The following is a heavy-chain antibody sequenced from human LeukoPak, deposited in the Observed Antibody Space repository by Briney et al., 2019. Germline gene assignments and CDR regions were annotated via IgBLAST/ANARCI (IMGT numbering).Heavy chain of an antibody. D-gene: IGHD1-1*01. Sequence: PSETLSLTCTVPGGSISTYYWSWIRQPPGKGLEWIGYISYTVTTNYNPSLKSRVTISVDTSKNQFSLKLSSVTAADTAVYYCARVGDWNDLVYWGQGTLVTVSS. CDR3: ARVGDWNDLVY. CDR1: GGSISTYY. V-gene: IGHV4-59*01. J-gene: IGHJ4*02. CDR2: ISYTVTT.